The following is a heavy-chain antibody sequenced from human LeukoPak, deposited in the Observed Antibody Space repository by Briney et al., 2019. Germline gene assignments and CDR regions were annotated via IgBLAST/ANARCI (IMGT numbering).Heavy chain of an antibody. CDR3: ARDHDFWSGSTYYYYYYMDV. V-gene: IGHV3-23*01. J-gene: IGHJ6*03. CDR1: GFTFSSFA. Sequence: TGGSLRLSCAASGFTFSSFAMTWVRQAPGKGLEWVSVISGSGGRTYYADSVKGRFTLSRDNAKNSLYLQMNSLRAEDTAVYYCARDHDFWSGSTYYYYYYMDVWGKGTTVTVPS. CDR2: ISGSGGRT. D-gene: IGHD3-3*01.